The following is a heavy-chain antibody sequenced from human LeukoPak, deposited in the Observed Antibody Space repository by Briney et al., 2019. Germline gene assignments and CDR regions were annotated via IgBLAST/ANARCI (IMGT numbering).Heavy chain of an antibody. CDR1: GGSFSGYY. CDR3: ARVVRGSHKVDY. Sequence: SETLSLTCAVYGGSFSGYYWSWIRQPLGKGLEWIGEINHSGSTNYNPSLKSRVTISVDTSKNQFSLKLSSVTAADTAVYYCARVVRGSHKVDYWGQGTLVTVSS. D-gene: IGHD4-23*01. CDR2: INHSGST. V-gene: IGHV4-34*01. J-gene: IGHJ4*02.